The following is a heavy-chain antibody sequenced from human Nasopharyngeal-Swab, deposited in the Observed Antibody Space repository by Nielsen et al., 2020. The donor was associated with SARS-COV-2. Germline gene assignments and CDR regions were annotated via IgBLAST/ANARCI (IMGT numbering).Heavy chain of an antibody. J-gene: IGHJ4*02. CDR1: GFTFTNQA. CDR2: ISGSGSGT. Sequence: GESLQISCAASGFTFTNQAMSWVRQGPGRGLEWVSSISGSGSGTYYANSVRGRFTISRDNSNNTLFLQMSNLRAGDTAMYYCAKHLTVTTRTLNYWGQGTLVTVSS. V-gene: IGHV3-23*01. D-gene: IGHD4-17*01. CDR3: AKHLTVTTRTLNY.